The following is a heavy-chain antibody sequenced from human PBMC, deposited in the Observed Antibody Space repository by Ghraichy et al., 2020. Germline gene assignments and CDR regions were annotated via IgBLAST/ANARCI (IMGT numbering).Heavy chain of an antibody. CDR3: AGYYDYSGYYHKFFDS. V-gene: IGHV4-39*01. J-gene: IGHJ4*02. CDR1: GGSLSSRTYH. CDR2: IYYDGSA. D-gene: IGHD3-22*01. Sequence: SETLSLTCTVSGGSLSSRTYHWGWIRQPPGKGLEWVGSIYYDGSAYFNPSLKSRVAISVDTSKNQFSLKLSSVTAADTAMYYCAGYYDYSGYYHKFFDSWGQ.